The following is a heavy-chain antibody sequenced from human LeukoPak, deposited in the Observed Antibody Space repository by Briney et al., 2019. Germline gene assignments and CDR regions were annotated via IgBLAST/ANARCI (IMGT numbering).Heavy chain of an antibody. Sequence: ASVKVSCKASGYTFTSYYMHWVRQAPGQGLEWMGIINPSGGSTSYAQKFQGRVTMTRDTSTGTVYMELSSLRSEDTAVYYCARALGYCSSTSCYTYYMDVWGKGTTVTVSS. CDR3: ARALGYCSSTSCYTYYMDV. V-gene: IGHV1-46*01. CDR1: GYTFTSYY. CDR2: INPSGGST. D-gene: IGHD2-2*02. J-gene: IGHJ6*03.